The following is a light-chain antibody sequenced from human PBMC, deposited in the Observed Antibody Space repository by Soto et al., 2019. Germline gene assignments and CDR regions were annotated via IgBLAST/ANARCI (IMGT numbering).Light chain of an antibody. J-gene: IGLJ1*01. CDR2: EVT. CDR3: SSYAGSNIGV. Sequence: QSALTQPPSASGSPGQSVTISCTGTSSDVGGYDYVSWYQHHPGKAPKLMICEVTKRPSGVPDRFSGSKSGNTASLTVSGLQAEDEADYYCSSYAGSNIGVFGTGTKVTVL. CDR1: SSDVGGYDY. V-gene: IGLV2-8*01.